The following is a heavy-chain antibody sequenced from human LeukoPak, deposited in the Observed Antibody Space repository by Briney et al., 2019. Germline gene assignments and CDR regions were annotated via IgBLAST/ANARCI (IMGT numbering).Heavy chain of an antibody. CDR3: AKAGDSSGWYFHY. J-gene: IGHJ4*02. V-gene: IGHV3-30*18. Sequence: GGSLTLSCAASGFTFSSYGMHWVRQAPGKGLEWVAAISYDGSNKYYADSVKGRFTISRDNSKNTLYLQMNSLRAEDTAVYYCAKAGDSSGWYFHYWLQGTLVTVSS. CDR1: GFTFSSYG. CDR2: ISYDGSNK. D-gene: IGHD6-19*01.